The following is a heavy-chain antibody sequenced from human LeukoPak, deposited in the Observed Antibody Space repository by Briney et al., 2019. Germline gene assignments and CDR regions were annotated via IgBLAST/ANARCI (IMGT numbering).Heavy chain of an antibody. D-gene: IGHD5-18*01. V-gene: IGHV3-20*04. CDR2: INWNGRIT. Sequence: GSLRLSCAASGFTFDDYAMNWVRQVPGRGLEWVSGINWNGRITEYADSVKDRFTISRQNTKNSLYLYMNNLGGEDTALYFCARGSVQLWLRDTYYYMDVWAKGPRSPSP. CDR3: ARGSVQLWLRDTYYYMDV. CDR1: GFTFDDYA. J-gene: IGHJ6*03.